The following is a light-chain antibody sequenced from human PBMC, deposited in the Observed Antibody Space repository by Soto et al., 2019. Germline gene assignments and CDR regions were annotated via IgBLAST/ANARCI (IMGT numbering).Light chain of an antibody. V-gene: IGKV3-11*01. CDR1: QSVSSSY. CDR2: DAS. J-gene: IGKJ5*01. CDR3: QQRSKWPPEVT. Sequence: EIVLTQSPGTLSLSPGERATLSCRASQSVSSSYLAWYQQKPGQAPRLLIYDASNRATGISARFSGSVSGTDFTLTISRLEPEDFAVYYCQQRSKWPPEVTFSQGTRLEIK.